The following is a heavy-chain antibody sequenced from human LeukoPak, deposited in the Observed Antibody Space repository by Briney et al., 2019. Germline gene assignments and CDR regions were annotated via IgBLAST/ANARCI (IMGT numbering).Heavy chain of an antibody. CDR1: GYTFIDYY. CDR2: INPSRCVT. Sequence: GASVPDSFLASGYTFIDYYLHGVRQAPGKGRDGMGWINPSRCVTYYAQNIQGRVTLTTDTSISTAYMDLGSLRSDCTAVYYWARDLVPLPAVSTGYYWGQGTVVTVSS. CDR3: ARDLVPLPAVSTGYY. D-gene: IGHD3-22*01. J-gene: IGHJ4*02. V-gene: IGHV1-2*02.